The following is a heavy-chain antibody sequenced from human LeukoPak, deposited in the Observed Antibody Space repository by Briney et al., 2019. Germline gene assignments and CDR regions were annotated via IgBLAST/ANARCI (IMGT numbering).Heavy chain of an antibody. V-gene: IGHV3-74*01. D-gene: IGHD1-26*01. J-gene: IGHJ5*02. Sequence: PGGSLRLSCAASGFTFSTSWMHWVRQDPEKGLVWVSRINSDGSSPTYADSVGGRFTISRDNAKSTLYLQMNSLRVEDTAVYYCAKAYSSSYYNWFDPWGQGTLVTVSS. CDR3: AKAYSSSYYNWFDP. CDR1: GFTFSTSW. CDR2: INSDGSSP.